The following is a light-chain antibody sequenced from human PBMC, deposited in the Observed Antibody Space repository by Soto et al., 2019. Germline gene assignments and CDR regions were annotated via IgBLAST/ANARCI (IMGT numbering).Light chain of an antibody. CDR1: QSVNSNY. J-gene: IGKJ1*01. CDR2: DAS. Sequence: EIVMTQSPATLSVSPVERATLSCMASQSVNSNYLAWYQQKPGQAPRLLIYDASSRATGIPARFSGSGSGTDFTLTISSLEPEDFALYYCQQRISWPPTFGQGTKVDIK. CDR3: QQRISWPPT. V-gene: IGKV3-11*01.